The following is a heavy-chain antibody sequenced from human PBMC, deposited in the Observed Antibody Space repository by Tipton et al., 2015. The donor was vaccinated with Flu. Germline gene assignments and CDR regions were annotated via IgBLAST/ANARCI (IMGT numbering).Heavy chain of an antibody. CDR2: INHSGST. V-gene: IGHV4-34*01. CDR3: ARDRVTPRERWLPRPGYALNI. CDR1: GGSFSGYY. Sequence: GLVKPSETLSLTCAVYGGSFSGYYWSWIRQPPGKGLEWIGEINHSGSTNYNPSLKSRVTISVDTSKNQFSLKLSSVTAADTAVYYCARDRVTPRERWLPRPGYALNIWGQGTMVTVSS. D-gene: IGHD5-24*01. J-gene: IGHJ3*02.